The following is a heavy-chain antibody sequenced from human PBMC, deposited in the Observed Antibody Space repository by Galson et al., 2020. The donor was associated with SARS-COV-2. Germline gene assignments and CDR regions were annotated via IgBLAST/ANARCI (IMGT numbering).Heavy chain of an antibody. Sequence: ASVKVSCKASGYSFTGYYMHWVRQAPGQGLEWMGWIHPNSGSTSYAQNFQDRVTMTRDTSINTAYMELGRLRSDDMAVYYCAKGTLYYYNSGSYRFDSGGQGTLVTVSS. J-gene: IGHJ4*02. CDR2: IHPNSGST. CDR1: GYSFTGYY. D-gene: IGHD3-10*01. V-gene: IGHV1-2*02. CDR3: AKGTLYYYNSGSYRFDS.